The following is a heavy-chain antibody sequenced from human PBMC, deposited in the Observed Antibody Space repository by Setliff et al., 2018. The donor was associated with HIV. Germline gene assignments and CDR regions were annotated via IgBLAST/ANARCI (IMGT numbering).Heavy chain of an antibody. V-gene: IGHV4-39*07. J-gene: IGHJ4*02. Sequence: KTSETLSLTCTVSGGSISNNNYYWGWIRQPPGKGLEWIGSIYYSGSTYYSPSLRSRVTISVDRSKNQFSLRLSSVTAADTAVYYCARGYSSVWTGYFDYWGQGTRVTVSS. D-gene: IGHD6-19*01. CDR3: ARGYSSVWTGYFDY. CDR1: GGSISNNNYY. CDR2: IYYSGST.